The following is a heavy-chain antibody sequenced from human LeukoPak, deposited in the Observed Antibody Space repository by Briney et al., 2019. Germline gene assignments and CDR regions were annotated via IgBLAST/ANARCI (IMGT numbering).Heavy chain of an antibody. D-gene: IGHD6-19*01. J-gene: IGHJ3*02. CDR2: IHYSGST. Sequence: SETLSLTCTVSDGSISSSSYYWGWIRQPPGKGLEWIGTIHYSGSTYYSPSLKSRVAISVDTSKNQFSLKLSSVTAADTAVYYCARYEYLKEAVAGHDAFDIWGQGTMVTVSS. V-gene: IGHV4-39*01. CDR3: ARYEYLKEAVAGHDAFDI. CDR1: DGSISSSSYY.